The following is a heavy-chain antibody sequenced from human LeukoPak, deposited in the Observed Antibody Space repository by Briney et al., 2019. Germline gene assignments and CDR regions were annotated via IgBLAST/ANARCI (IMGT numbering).Heavy chain of an antibody. Sequence: SETLSLTCAVYGGSISSYYWSWIRQPPGKGLEWIGYIYYSGSTNYNPSLKSRVTISVDTSKNQFSLKLSSVTAADTAVYYCASDYGGTDYWGQGTLVTVSS. CDR1: GGSISSYY. CDR2: IYYSGST. J-gene: IGHJ4*02. V-gene: IGHV4-59*01. CDR3: ASDYGGTDY. D-gene: IGHD3-16*01.